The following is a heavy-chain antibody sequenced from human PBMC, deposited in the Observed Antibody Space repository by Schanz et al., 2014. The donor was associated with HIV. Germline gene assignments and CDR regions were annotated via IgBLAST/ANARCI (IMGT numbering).Heavy chain of an antibody. V-gene: IGHV3-49*05. CDR2: IRSKAYGGTP. CDR3: TRLVVRWFGEAXXXMDV. CDR1: GFTFSDYP. J-gene: IGHJ6*02. Sequence: EVQLVESGGGLVKPGRSLRLXCTASGFTFSDYPMSWFRQAPGKGLEWVGFIRSKAYGGTPEYAASVKGRFTISRDDSKSIAYLQMNSLKTEDTAVYYCTRLVVRWFGEAXXXMDVWGQGTTVTVAS. D-gene: IGHD3-10*01.